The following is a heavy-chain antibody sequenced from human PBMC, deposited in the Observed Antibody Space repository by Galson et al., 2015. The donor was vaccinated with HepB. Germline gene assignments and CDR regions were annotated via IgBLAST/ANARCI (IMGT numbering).Heavy chain of an antibody. V-gene: IGHV6-1*01. CDR2: TYYWSKWNN. D-gene: IGHD6-19*01. J-gene: IGHJ6*03. CDR1: GDSVSNNSAA. CDR3: ARAEGIAVAGLYFDYYYMDV. Sequence: CAISGDSVSNNSAAWSWIRQSPSRGLEWLGRTYYWSKWNNEYAISVKSRTTINSDTSKNQFSLQLNSVTPEDTAVYYCARAEGIAVAGLYFDYYYMDVWGKGTTVTVSS.